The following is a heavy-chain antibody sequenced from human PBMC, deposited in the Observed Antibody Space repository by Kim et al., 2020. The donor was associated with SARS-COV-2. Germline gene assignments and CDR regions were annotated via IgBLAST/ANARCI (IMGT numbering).Heavy chain of an antibody. CDR1: GYSFTSYW. CDR3: ARQNYYDSSGYYREDAFDI. V-gene: IGHV5-51*01. CDR2: IYPGDSDT. Sequence: GESLKISCKGSGYSFTSYWIGWVRQMPGKGLEWMGIIYPGDSDTRYSPSFQGQVTISADKSISTAYLQWSSLKASDTAMYYCARQNYYDSSGYYREDAFDIWGQGTMVTVSS. D-gene: IGHD3-22*01. J-gene: IGHJ3*02.